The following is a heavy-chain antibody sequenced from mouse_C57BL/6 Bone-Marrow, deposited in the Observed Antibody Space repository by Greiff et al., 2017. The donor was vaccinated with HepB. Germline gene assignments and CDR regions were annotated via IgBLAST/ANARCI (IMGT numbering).Heavy chain of an antibody. Sequence: EVKLVESGGGLVKPGGSLKLSCAASGFTFSDYGMHWVRQAPEKGLEWVAYISSGSSTIYYADTVTGRFTISRDNAKNTLFLQMTSLRSEDTAMYYCARPMVTTGYYFDYWGQGTTLTVSS. J-gene: IGHJ2*01. D-gene: IGHD2-2*01. V-gene: IGHV5-17*01. CDR3: ARPMVTTGYYFDY. CDR2: ISSGSSTI. CDR1: GFTFSDYG.